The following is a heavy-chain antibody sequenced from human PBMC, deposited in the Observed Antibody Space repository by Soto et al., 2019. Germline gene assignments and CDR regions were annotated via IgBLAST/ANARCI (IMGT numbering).Heavy chain of an antibody. D-gene: IGHD3-22*01. CDR1: GFTFSSYS. V-gene: IGHV3-48*02. CDR3: AREDAPKPPLYDTSGYYRALNY. Sequence: GGSLRLSCAASGFTFSSYSMNWVRQSPGKGLEWVAYISSDSSTIFYADSVKGRFTMSRDNARNSLYLQMNSLRDEDTAVYYRAREDAPKPPLYDTSGYYRALNYWGQGALVTVSS. CDR2: ISSDSSTI. J-gene: IGHJ4*02.